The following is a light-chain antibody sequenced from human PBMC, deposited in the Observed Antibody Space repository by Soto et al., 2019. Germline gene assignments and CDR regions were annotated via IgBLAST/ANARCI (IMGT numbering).Light chain of an antibody. CDR2: GSS. CDR1: QSISSNY. Sequence: EIVLTQSPGTLSLSPGERATLSCWASQSISSNYLAWYQQKPGQPPRLLISGSSIRATGIPKRFSGSASGTNFTLTISSLEPEDFAVFYCQQYGSSPFTFGPGTNVDFK. J-gene: IGKJ3*01. CDR3: QQYGSSPFT. V-gene: IGKV3-20*01.